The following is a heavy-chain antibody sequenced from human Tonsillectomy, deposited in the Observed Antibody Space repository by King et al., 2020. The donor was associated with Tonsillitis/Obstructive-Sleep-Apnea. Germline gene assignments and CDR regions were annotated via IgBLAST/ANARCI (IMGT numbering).Heavy chain of an antibody. CDR1: GGSISSSSYY. CDR3: ARHSNPPRGAATPGGDY. D-gene: IGHD3-10*01. J-gene: IGHJ4*02. CDR2: IYYSGST. Sequence: LQLQESGPGLVKPSETLSLTCTVSGGSISSSSYYWGWIRQPPGKGLEWIGSIYYSGSTYYNPSLKSRVTISVDTSKNQFSLKLSSVTAADTAVYYCARHSNPPRGAATPGGDYWGQGTLVTVSS. V-gene: IGHV4-39*01.